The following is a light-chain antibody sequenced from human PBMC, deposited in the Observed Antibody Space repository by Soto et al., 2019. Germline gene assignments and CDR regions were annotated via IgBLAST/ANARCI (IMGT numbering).Light chain of an antibody. Sequence: DIQMTQSPSTLSASVGDRVIITCRASQSISSWLAWYQQKPGKAPNLLIYKASTLKSGVPSRFSGSGSGTEFTLTISSLQPDDFATCYCQQYYNDSWTFGQGTKVEIK. CDR2: KAS. V-gene: IGKV1-5*03. J-gene: IGKJ1*01. CDR1: QSISSW. CDR3: QQYYNDSWT.